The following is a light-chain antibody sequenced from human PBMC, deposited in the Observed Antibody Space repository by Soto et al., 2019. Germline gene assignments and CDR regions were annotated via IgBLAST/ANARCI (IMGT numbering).Light chain of an antibody. CDR1: SSNIGGNY. Sequence: QSVLTQPPSASGTPGQRVTISCSGSSSNIGGNYVYWYQHLPGTAPKLLIYRNNQRPSGVPDRISGSKSGTSASLAISGLRSEDEADYYCASWDGNLSGHVFGTGTKVTVL. V-gene: IGLV1-47*01. CDR3: ASWDGNLSGHV. J-gene: IGLJ1*01. CDR2: RNN.